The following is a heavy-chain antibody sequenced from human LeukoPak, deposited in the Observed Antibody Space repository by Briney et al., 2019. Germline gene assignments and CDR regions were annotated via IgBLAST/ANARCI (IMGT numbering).Heavy chain of an antibody. J-gene: IGHJ4*02. CDR2: IYPDDSDT. V-gene: IGHV5-51*01. Sequence: GESLRISCKASGYNFTTYWIAWVRQMPGKGLECMGIIYPDDSDTRYSPSFQGQVSISADKSINTAYLQWSSLKAPDTAMYYCARRPACAAGLYFDYWGQGALFTVSS. CDR1: GYNFTTYW. D-gene: IGHD6-19*01. CDR3: ARRPACAAGLYFDY.